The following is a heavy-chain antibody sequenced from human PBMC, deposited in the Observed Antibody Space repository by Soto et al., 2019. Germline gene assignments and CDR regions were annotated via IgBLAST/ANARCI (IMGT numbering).Heavy chain of an antibody. CDR2: ISSSSSYT. V-gene: IGHV3-11*05. CDR1: GFTFSDYY. CDR3: ARDSLDSSGYYPFPDY. D-gene: IGHD3-22*01. Sequence: QVQLVESGGGLVKPGGSLRLSCAASGFTFSDYYMSWIRQAPGKGLEWVSYISSSSSYTNYADSVKGRFTISRDNAKNSLYLQMNSLRAEDTAVYYCARDSLDSSGYYPFPDYWGQGTLVTVSS. J-gene: IGHJ4*02.